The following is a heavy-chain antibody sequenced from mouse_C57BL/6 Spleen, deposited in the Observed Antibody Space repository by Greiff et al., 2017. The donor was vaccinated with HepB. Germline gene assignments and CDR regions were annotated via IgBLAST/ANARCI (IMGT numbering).Heavy chain of an antibody. Sequence: QVQLQQSGAELVRPGASVKLSCKASGYTFTDYYINWVKQRPGQGLEWIARIYPGSGNTYYNEKFKGKATLTAEKSSSTAYMQLSSLTSEDSAVYFCARSESKGYFDVWGTGTTVTVSS. CDR1: GYTFTDYY. V-gene: IGHV1-76*01. CDR3: ARSESKGYFDV. CDR2: IYPGSGNT. D-gene: IGHD2-5*01. J-gene: IGHJ1*03.